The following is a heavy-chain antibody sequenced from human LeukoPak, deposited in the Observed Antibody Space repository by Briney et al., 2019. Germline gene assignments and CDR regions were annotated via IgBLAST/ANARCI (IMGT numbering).Heavy chain of an antibody. D-gene: IGHD5-24*01. J-gene: IGHJ4*02. CDR3: ARGRGDGYNFYFDY. V-gene: IGHV1-18*01. Sequence: ASVEVSCKASGYTFTRYGISWVRQAPGQGLEWMGWISAYNGNTNYAQKLQGRVTMTTDTSTSTAYMELRSLRSDDTAVYYCARGRGDGYNFYFDYWGQGTLVTVSS. CDR1: GYTFTRYG. CDR2: ISAYNGNT.